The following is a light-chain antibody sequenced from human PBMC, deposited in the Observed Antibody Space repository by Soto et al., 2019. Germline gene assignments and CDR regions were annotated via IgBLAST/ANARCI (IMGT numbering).Light chain of an antibody. J-gene: IGKJ1*01. V-gene: IGKV2-28*01. Sequence: DIVMTQSPLSLPVTPGEPASISCRSSRNLMHSNGYNYLDWYLQKPGQSPQLLIYLGSNRASGVPDRFSGSGSGTDFILRISRVEAEDVGGYYCMQTLQTPTFGQGTKVEIK. CDR2: LGS. CDR1: RNLMHSNGYNY. CDR3: MQTLQTPT.